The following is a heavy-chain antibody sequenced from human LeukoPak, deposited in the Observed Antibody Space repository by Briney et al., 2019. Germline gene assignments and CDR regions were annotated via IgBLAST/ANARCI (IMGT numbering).Heavy chain of an antibody. CDR2: IIPIFGTA. CDR3: ARAIVVVPADYYYGMDV. J-gene: IGHJ6*02. Sequence: SVKVSCKASGGTFSSYAISWVRQAPGQGLEWMGGIIPIFGTANYAQKFQGRVTITADESASTAYMELSSLRSEDTAVYYCARAIVVVPADYYYGMDVWGQGTTVTVSS. V-gene: IGHV1-69*13. CDR1: GGTFSSYA. D-gene: IGHD2-2*01.